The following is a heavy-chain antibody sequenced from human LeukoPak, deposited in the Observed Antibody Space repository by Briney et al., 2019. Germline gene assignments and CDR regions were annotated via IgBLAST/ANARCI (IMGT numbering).Heavy chain of an antibody. CDR1: GGSISSHY. J-gene: IGHJ3*02. Sequence: SETLSLTCTVSGGSISSHYWSWIRQPPGKGLEWIGYIYYSGSTNYNPSLKSRVTISVDTSKNQFSLKLSSVTAADTAVYYCAIYGWSDAFDIWGQGTMVTVSS. CDR2: IYYSGST. D-gene: IGHD6-19*01. V-gene: IGHV4-59*08. CDR3: AIYGWSDAFDI.